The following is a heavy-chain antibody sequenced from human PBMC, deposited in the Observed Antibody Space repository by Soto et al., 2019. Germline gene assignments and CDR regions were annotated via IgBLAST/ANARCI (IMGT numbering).Heavy chain of an antibody. V-gene: IGHV4-39*01. CDR1: GGLISSSSTDY. CDR2: IYHSGNI. Sequence: QLQLQESGPGLVKPSETLSLTCTVCGGLISSSSTDYWGWMRQPPGQGREWIGSIYHSGNIYYSQSLNSRGRVSVDTSKYQFSLRLSSVTAADAAVYYCATTAADCTSSSCYDFDYWGQGTLVTVSP. CDR3: ATTAADCTSSSCYDFDY. J-gene: IGHJ4*02. D-gene: IGHD2-2*01.